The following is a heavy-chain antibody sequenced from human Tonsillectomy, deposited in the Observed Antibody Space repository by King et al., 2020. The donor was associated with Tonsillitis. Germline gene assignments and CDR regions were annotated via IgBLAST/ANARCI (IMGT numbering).Heavy chain of an antibody. CDR2: ISGSSSTI. CDR1: GFTFSSYN. Sequence: VQLVESGGGVVQPGGSLRLSCAASGFTFSSYNMNWVRQAPGKGLEWVSYISGSSSTITYADYVKGRFTISRDNAKNSLYLQMNSLRDEDTAVYYCARDYYDSSGYWWGASWGQGTQVTVSS. V-gene: IGHV3-48*02. D-gene: IGHD3-22*01. CDR3: ARDYYDSSGYWWGAS. J-gene: IGHJ4*02.